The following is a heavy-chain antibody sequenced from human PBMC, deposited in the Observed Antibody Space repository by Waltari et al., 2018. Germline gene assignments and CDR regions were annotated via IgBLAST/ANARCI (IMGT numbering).Heavy chain of an antibody. V-gene: IGHV5-51*01. D-gene: IGHD2-2*01. CDR2: VYPGDSDT. Sequence: EVQLVQSGAEVKKPGESLKISCKGSGYRFTNYWIGWVRQMPGKGLEWMGFVYPGDSDTRYSQSFQGQVTISADKSISTAYMQWSSLRASDTAMYYCARAYASGDDAFDLWGQGTVVTVS. CDR3: ARAYASGDDAFDL. J-gene: IGHJ3*01. CDR1: GYRFTNYW.